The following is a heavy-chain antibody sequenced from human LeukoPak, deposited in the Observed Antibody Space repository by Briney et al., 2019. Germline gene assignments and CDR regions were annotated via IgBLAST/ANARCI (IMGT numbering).Heavy chain of an antibody. CDR1: GFTFSSYS. Sequence: GGSLRLSCAASGFTFSSYSMNSVRQAPGKGLEWISSISSSSSYIYYANSVKGRFTISIDNAKNSLYLQMNSLRAEDTAVYYCARGRIVVVPAAINWFDPWGQGTLVTVSS. CDR2: ISSSSSYI. CDR3: ARGRIVVVPAAINWFDP. J-gene: IGHJ5*02. D-gene: IGHD2-2*01. V-gene: IGHV3-21*01.